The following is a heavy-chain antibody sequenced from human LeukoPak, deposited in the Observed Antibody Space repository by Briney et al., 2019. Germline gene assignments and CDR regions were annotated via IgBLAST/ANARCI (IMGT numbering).Heavy chain of an antibody. Sequence: PGGSLRFSCAASGFTFSTYAMTWVRQAPGKGLEWVSLISRGGDVTYYADSVKGRFTISRDSSKNTLYLQMHSLRAEDTAVYYCAARPGEVAVPYDYWGQGTLVTVSS. CDR3: AARPGEVAVPYDY. D-gene: IGHD2-15*01. CDR2: ISRGGDVT. J-gene: IGHJ4*02. CDR1: GFTFSTYA. V-gene: IGHV3-23*01.